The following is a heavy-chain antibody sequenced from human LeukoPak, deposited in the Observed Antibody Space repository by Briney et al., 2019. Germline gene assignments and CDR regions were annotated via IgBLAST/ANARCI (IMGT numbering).Heavy chain of an antibody. CDR3: ATNYKAVSVFDP. CDR1: RGSIISYY. J-gene: IGHJ5*02. D-gene: IGHD3-10*01. V-gene: IGHV4-4*07. Sequence: SETLSPICTVCRGSIISYYWNWIEQPAGKGLEWIGHIYTRGSTKYNPSLKSRVTMSIDTSRNQFSLNLYSVTAADTAVYYCATNYKAVSVFDPSGQGTLVTVSS. CDR2: IYTRGST.